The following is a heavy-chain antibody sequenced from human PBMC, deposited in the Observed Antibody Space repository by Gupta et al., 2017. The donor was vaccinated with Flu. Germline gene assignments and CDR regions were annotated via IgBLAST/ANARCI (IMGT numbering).Heavy chain of an antibody. CDR3: ARRIVSFHYYYMDD. Sequence: QVQLVQSGAEVKKPAASVKVSCKASGYTFTNYDINWVRQATGQGLEWMGWMNPNSGNTGYAQKFQGRVTMTRDTSINTAYMELTSLRSEDTAVYYCARRIVSFHYYYMDDWGTGTTVTVSS. CDR1: GYTFTNYD. J-gene: IGHJ6*03. CDR2: MNPNSGNT. D-gene: IGHD3-16*02. V-gene: IGHV1-8*01.